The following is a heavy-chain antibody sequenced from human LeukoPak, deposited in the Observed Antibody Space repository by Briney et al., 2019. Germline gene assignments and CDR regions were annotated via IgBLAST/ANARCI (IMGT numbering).Heavy chain of an antibody. D-gene: IGHD3-16*01. CDR2: IYYSGST. CDR3: ARVPSSDWGYYYYYMDV. V-gene: IGHV4-59*01. J-gene: IGHJ6*03. CDR1: GGSISSYY. Sequence: SETLSLTCTVSGGSISSYYWSWIRQPPGKGLEWIGYIYYSGSTNYNPSLKSRVTISVNTSKNQFSLKLSSVTAADTAVYYCARVPSSDWGYYYYYMDVWGKGTTVTVSS.